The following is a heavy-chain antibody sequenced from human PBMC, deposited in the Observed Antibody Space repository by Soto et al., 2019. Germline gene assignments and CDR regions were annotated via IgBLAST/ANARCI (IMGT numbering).Heavy chain of an antibody. J-gene: IGHJ4*02. D-gene: IGHD3-10*01. CDR1: GYTFTSYG. CDR3: AGDAGFGDRGDFDY. Sequence: QVQLVQSGAEVKKPGASVKVSCKASGYTFTSYGISWVRQAPGQGLEWMGWISDYNGNTNYAQKLQGRVTMTPDTSTSTAYEEQRRLSSDETAVYYDAGDAGFGDRGDFDYWGQGTLVTVSS. V-gene: IGHV1-18*01. CDR2: ISDYNGNT.